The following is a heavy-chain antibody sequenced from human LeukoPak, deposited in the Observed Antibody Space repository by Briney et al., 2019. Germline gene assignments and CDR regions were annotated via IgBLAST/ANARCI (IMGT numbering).Heavy chain of an antibody. Sequence: PGGSLRLSCAASGFTFSSYWMSWVRQAPGKGLEWVANIKQDGSEKYYVDSVKGRFTISSDNAKNSLYLQMNSLRAEDTAVHYCARDDAGGYDSDDYWGQGTLVTVSS. CDR3: ARDDAGGYDSDDY. CDR1: GFTFSSYW. V-gene: IGHV3-7*01. J-gene: IGHJ4*02. D-gene: IGHD5-12*01. CDR2: IKQDGSEK.